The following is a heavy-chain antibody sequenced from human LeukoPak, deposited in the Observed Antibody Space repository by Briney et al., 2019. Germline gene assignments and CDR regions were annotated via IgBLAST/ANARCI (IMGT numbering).Heavy chain of an antibody. Sequence: GGSLRLSCEASGFSFSTYDMNWVRQAPGKRLEWISSITSTGSYVFYADSVRGRFTISRDNAKNTLYVQINSLRAEDTAVYYCARESSDWFSDAFDIWGQGTVVTVSS. CDR1: GFSFSTYD. D-gene: IGHD6-19*01. V-gene: IGHV3-21*01. CDR2: ITSTGSYV. J-gene: IGHJ3*02. CDR3: ARESSDWFSDAFDI.